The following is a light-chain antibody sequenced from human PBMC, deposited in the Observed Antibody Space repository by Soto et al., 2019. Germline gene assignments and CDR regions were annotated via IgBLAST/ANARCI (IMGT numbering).Light chain of an antibody. Sequence: DIQMTQSPSSLSASVGDRVTITCRASQDISHYLVWYQQKPGKVPEVLIYAASTLRSGVPSRFSGSGSGTDFTLTISSLQPEDVATYFCQSYTTDPWTFGQGSDVEIK. CDR2: AAS. CDR3: QSYTTDPWT. V-gene: IGKV1-27*01. J-gene: IGKJ1*01. CDR1: QDISHY.